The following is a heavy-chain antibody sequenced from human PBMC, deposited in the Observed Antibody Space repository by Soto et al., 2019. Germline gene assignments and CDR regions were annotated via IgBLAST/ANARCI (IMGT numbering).Heavy chain of an antibody. CDR1: GFTFTNYV. CDR2: ISGSGSST. D-gene: IGHD7-27*01. Sequence: EVQLLESGGGLVQPGGSLRLSCAASGFTFTNYVMSWVRQAPGKGLEWVSVISGSGSSTYYADSVKGRFTISRDNSKNTRYLQMNSLRAEDTAVYYCAKKSLGTYFDYWGQGTLVTVSS. V-gene: IGHV3-23*01. CDR3: AKKSLGTYFDY. J-gene: IGHJ4*02.